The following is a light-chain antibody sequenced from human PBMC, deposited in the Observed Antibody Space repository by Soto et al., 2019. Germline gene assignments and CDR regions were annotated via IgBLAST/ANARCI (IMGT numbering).Light chain of an antibody. J-gene: IGKJ4*01. CDR2: DAS. CDR1: QSVSSC. V-gene: IGKV3-11*01. Sequence: EIVLTQSPSTLSSSLGDRATLSCRASQSVSSCLAWYQQKPGQAPRLLIYDASNRATGIPARFSGSGSGTEFPLPTSSLEPEDFAIYYCQQRSNWPPVTFGGGTKVEIK. CDR3: QQRSNWPPVT.